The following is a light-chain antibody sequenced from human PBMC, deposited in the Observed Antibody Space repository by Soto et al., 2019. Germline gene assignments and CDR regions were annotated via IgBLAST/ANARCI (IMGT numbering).Light chain of an antibody. CDR3: QQRFNWPIT. Sequence: EIVLTQSPATLSLSPGERATLSCRASQSISPYLAWYQQKPGQAPRLLIYDASNRATGIPARFSGGGSGTDFTLTISSLEPEDFAVYYCQQRFNWPITFGQGTRLETK. V-gene: IGKV3-11*01. CDR2: DAS. CDR1: QSISPY. J-gene: IGKJ5*01.